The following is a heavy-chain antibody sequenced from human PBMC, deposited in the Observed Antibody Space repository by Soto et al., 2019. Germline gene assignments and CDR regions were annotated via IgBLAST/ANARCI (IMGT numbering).Heavy chain of an antibody. D-gene: IGHD2-21*01. Sequence: QVQLVQSGAEVKKPGSSVKVSCKASGGTFSSYAISWVRQAPGQGLEWMGGIIPIFGTANYAQKFQGRVTITADESTSTAYMELSSLRSEDTAVYYCARTEIPRGSGPFIARNYYYYYGMDVWGQGTTVTVSS. CDR3: ARTEIPRGSGPFIARNYYYYYGMDV. J-gene: IGHJ6*02. CDR1: GGTFSSYA. CDR2: IIPIFGTA. V-gene: IGHV1-69*01.